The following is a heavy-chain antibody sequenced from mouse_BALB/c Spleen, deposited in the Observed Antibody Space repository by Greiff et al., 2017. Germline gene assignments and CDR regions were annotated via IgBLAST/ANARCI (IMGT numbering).Heavy chain of an antibody. V-gene: IGHV1S137*01. CDR3: ARWLLTMGGYYYAMDY. CDR1: GYTFTDYA. J-gene: IGHJ4*01. CDR2: ISTYYGDA. Sequence: VQVVESGAELVRPGVSVKISCKGSGYTFTDYAMHWVKQSHAKSLEWIGVISTYYGDASYNQKFKGKATMTVDKSSSTAYMELARLTSEDSAIYYCARWLLTMGGYYYAMDYWGQGTSVTVSS. D-gene: IGHD2-3*01.